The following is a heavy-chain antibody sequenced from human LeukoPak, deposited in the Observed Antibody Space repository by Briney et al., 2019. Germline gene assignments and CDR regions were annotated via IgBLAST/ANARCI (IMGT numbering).Heavy chain of an antibody. D-gene: IGHD2-8*01. Sequence: PGGSLRLSCAASGFTFSSYSMNWVRQAPGKGLEWVSSISSSSSYIYYADSVKGRFTISRDNAKNSLYLQMNSLRAEDTAVYYCARGTLYYYGMDVWGQGTTVTVSS. CDR1: GFTFSSYS. CDR3: ARGTLYYYGMDV. J-gene: IGHJ6*02. CDR2: ISSSSSYI. V-gene: IGHV3-21*01.